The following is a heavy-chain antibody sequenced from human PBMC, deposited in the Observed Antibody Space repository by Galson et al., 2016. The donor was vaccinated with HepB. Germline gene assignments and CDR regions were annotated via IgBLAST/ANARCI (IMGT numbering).Heavy chain of an antibody. CDR1: GFTFRNYG. CDR2: ISHDGILK. CDR3: AKAMAAARTNWFDP. V-gene: IGHV3-30*18. J-gene: IGHJ5*02. D-gene: IGHD6-13*01. Sequence: SLRLSCAASGFTFRNYGMHWVRQAPGQGLEWVAIISHDGILKFYADSVKGRFTISRDNSKNTLYLQMNSLRPEDTAIYCCAKAMAAARTNWFDPWGQGVLVTVSS.